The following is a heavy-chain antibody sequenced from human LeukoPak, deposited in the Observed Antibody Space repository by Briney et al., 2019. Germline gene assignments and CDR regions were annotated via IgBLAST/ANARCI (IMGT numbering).Heavy chain of an antibody. CDR1: GFTFSSYW. CDR3: ARDPGYYYYYYMDV. CDR2: IKQDGSEK. J-gene: IGHJ6*03. Sequence: GGSLRLSCAASGFTFSSYWMSWVRQAPGKGLEWVANIKQDGSEKYYVDSVKGRSTISRDNAKNSLYLQMNSLRAEDTAVYYCARDPGYYYYYYMDVWGKGTTVTVSS. V-gene: IGHV3-7*01.